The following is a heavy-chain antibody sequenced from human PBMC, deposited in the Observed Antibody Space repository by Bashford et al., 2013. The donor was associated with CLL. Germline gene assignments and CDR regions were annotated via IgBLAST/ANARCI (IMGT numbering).Heavy chain of an antibody. CDR2: INTGNGAT. J-gene: IGHJ2*01. CDR1: GYTFSDFY. V-gene: IGHV1-3*04. CDR3: ARDCGRECVRASHYYFDL. D-gene: IGHD2-21*01. Sequence: ASVKVSCKASGYTFSDFYMQWVRQAPGQGLEWMAWINTGNGATIYSQTFRGRVTVTRDTSANTAYMDLTSLRSDDTAVYYCARDCGRECVRASHYYFDLWGRGTLVTVSS.